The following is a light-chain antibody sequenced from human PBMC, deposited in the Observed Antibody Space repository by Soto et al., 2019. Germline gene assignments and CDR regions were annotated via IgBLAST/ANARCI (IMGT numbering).Light chain of an antibody. CDR2: EVT. CDR3: CSHAGSSTLGV. J-gene: IGLJ2*01. Sequence: QSALTQPASESGSPGQSITISCTGTSGDVGSYNLVSWYQHHPGKAPKLMIYEVTKRPSGVSNRFSASKSGSTASLTISGLQAEDEADYYCCSHAGSSTLGVFGGGTKLTVL. V-gene: IGLV2-23*02. CDR1: SGDVGSYNL.